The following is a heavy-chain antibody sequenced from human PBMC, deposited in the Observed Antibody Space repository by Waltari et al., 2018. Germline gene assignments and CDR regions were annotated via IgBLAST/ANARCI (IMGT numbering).Heavy chain of an antibody. D-gene: IGHD3-3*01. CDR2: INHSGST. J-gene: IGHJ4*02. V-gene: IGHV4-34*01. CDR1: GGSFSGYY. CDR3: ARRQFLEWLLSRGSFDY. Sequence: QVQLQQWGAGLLKPSETLSLTCAVYGGSFSGYYWSWIRQPPGKGLEWIGEINHSGSTNYNPSLKSRVTISVDTSKNQFSLKLSSVTAADTAVYYCARRQFLEWLLSRGSFDYWGQGTLVTVSS.